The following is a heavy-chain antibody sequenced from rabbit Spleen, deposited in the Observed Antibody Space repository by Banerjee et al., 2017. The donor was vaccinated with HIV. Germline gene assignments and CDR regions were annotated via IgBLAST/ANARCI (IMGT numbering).Heavy chain of an antibody. V-gene: IGHV1S40*01. D-gene: IGHD1-1*01. CDR1: GFSFSSSGY. CDR2: IYADSNGST. Sequence: QSLEESGGDLVKPEGSLTLTCTASGFSFSSSGYMCWVRQAPGKGLEWIACIYADSNGSTYYASWVNGRFTISKTSSTTVTLQMTSLTAADTATYFCARWGGGSSGYYLWGQGTLVTVS. CDR3: ARWGGGSSGYYL. J-gene: IGHJ3*01.